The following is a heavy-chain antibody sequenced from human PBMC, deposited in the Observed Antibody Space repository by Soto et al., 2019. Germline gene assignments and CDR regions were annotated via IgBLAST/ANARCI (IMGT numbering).Heavy chain of an antibody. CDR3: ARAGPLYSSSSKCPFDY. D-gene: IGHD6-13*01. CDR2: IYYSGST. V-gene: IGHV4-31*03. CDR1: GGSISSGGYY. Sequence: LSLTCTVSGGSISSGGYYWSWIRQHPGKGLEWIGYIYYSGSTYYNPSLKSRVTISVDTSKNQFSLKLSSVTAADTAVYYCARAGPLYSSSSKCPFDYWGQGTLVTVSS. J-gene: IGHJ4*02.